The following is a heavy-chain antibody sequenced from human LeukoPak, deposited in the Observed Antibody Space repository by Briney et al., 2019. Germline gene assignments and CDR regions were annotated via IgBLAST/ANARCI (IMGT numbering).Heavy chain of an antibody. Sequence: SETLSLTYSVSGGSVNTYYWSWIRQSAGKGLEWIGRISITEGTNYNPSLKSRVSMSVDASKNQVSLKLGSVTAADTAVYYCARLRRDINDWYADDCWGQGTLVTVSS. J-gene: IGHJ4*02. CDR1: GGSVNTYY. V-gene: IGHV4-4*07. CDR3: ARLRRDINDWYADDC. D-gene: IGHD6-19*01. CDR2: ISITEGT.